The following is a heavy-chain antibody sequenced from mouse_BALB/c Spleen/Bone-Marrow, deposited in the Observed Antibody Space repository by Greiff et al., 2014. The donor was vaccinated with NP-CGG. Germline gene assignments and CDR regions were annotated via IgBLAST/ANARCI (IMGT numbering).Heavy chain of an antibody. CDR3: TIRYYAMDY. CDR2: IIPNSGYS. V-gene: IGHV1-4*01. Sequence: QVQLQQSGAELARPGASVKMSCRASGYTFTRYTMHWEKKRPGQGLEWIGYIIPNSGYSNYNQKFKDKATLTADKSSSTAYMRLSSLTSEDSAVYYCTIRYYAMDYWGQGTSVTVSS. J-gene: IGHJ4*01. CDR1: GYTFTRYT. D-gene: IGHD1-1*01.